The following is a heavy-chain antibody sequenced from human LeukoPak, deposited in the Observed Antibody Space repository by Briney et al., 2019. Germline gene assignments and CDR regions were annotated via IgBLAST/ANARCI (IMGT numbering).Heavy chain of an antibody. Sequence: ASVKVSCKASGGTFSSYAISWVRQAPGQGLEWMGGIIPIFGTVNYAQKFQGRVTITADKSTSTAYMELSSLRSDDTAVYYCARGSPPRRNYDSRGYYSYYFDYWGQGTLVTVSS. CDR3: ARGSPPRRNYDSRGYYSYYFDY. D-gene: IGHD3-22*01. J-gene: IGHJ4*02. CDR2: IIPIFGTV. CDR1: GGTFSSYA. V-gene: IGHV1-69*06.